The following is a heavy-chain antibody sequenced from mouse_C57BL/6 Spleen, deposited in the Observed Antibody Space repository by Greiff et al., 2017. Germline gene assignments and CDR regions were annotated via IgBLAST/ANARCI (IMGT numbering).Heavy chain of an antibody. CDR3: ARSGAIPYYYAMDY. CDR1: GYAFSSSW. D-gene: IGHD1-1*02. Sequence: QVQLQHSGPELVKPGASVKISCKASGYAFSSSWMNWVKQRPGKGLEWIGRIYPGDGDTNYNGKFKGKATLTADISSSTAYMQLSSLTSEDSAVYFCARSGAIPYYYAMDYWGQGTSVTVSS. CDR2: IYPGDGDT. V-gene: IGHV1-82*01. J-gene: IGHJ4*01.